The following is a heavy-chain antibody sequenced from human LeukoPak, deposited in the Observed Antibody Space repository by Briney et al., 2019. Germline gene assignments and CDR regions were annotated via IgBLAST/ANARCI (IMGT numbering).Heavy chain of an antibody. CDR3: ARDLLGSPTGYSSGAWDY. CDR1: GGPFINYA. J-gene: IGHJ4*02. CDR2: IIPIFDTA. V-gene: IGHV1-69*13. D-gene: IGHD3-9*01. Sequence: SVKVSCKASGGPFINYAISWVRQAPGQGLEWMGGIIPIFDTADYAQNFQGRLTITADESTSPAYMELSSLRAEDTAMYYCARDLLGSPTGYSSGAWDYWGQGTLVTVSS.